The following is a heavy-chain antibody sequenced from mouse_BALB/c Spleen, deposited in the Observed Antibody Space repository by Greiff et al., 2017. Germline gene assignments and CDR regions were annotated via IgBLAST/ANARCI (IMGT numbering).Heavy chain of an antibody. D-gene: IGHD3-1*01. CDR3: AREGTARAMFAY. Sequence: QVQLQQSGAELAKPGASVKMSCKASGYTFTSYWMHWVKQRPGQGLEWIGYINPSTGYTEYNQKFKDKATLTADKSSSTAYMQLSSLTSEDSAVYYCAREGTARAMFAYWGQGTLVTVSA. CDR1: GYTFTSYW. V-gene: IGHV1-7*01. CDR2: INPSTGYT. J-gene: IGHJ3*01.